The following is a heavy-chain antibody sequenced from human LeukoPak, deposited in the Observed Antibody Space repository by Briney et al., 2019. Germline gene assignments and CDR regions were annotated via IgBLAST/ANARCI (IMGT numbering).Heavy chain of an antibody. CDR3: ARVLAAAAPSPYYFDY. CDR2: IYTSGST. D-gene: IGHD6-13*01. J-gene: IGHJ4*02. CDR1: GGSISSYY. V-gene: IGHV4-4*07. Sequence: PSETLSLTCTVSGGSISSYYWSWIRQPAGKGLEWIGRIYTSGSTNYNPSLKSRVTISVDKSKNQFSLKLSSVTAADTAVYYCARVLAAAAPSPYYFDYWGQGTLVTVSS.